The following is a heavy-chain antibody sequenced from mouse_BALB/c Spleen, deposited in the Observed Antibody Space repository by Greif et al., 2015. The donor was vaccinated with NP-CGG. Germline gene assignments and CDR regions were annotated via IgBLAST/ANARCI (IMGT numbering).Heavy chain of an antibody. D-gene: IGHD2-12*01. V-gene: IGHV5-6-5*01. CDR3: ARGELLDY. CDR2: ISSGGST. J-gene: IGHJ2*01. CDR1: GFTFSSYA. Sequence: DVMLVESGGGLVKPGGSLKLSCAASGFTFSSYAMSWVRQTPEKRLEWVASISSGGSTYYPDSVKGRFTISRDNARNILYLQMSSLRSEDTAMYYCARGELLDYWGQGTTLTVSS.